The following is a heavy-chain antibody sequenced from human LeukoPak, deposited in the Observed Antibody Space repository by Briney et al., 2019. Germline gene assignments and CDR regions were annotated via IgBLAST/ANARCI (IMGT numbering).Heavy chain of an antibody. D-gene: IGHD3-22*01. J-gene: IGHJ4*02. V-gene: IGHV4-59*01. CDR1: GGSIGSYY. Sequence: SETLSLTCAVSGGSIGSYYWSWIRQPPGKGLEWIGYISYTGSTNYNPSLKSRVTMSEDTSKNHFSLELSSVTAADTAIYYCARSYDSGGHFYGVFDYWGQGTLVTVSS. CDR3: ARSYDSGGHFYGVFDY. CDR2: ISYTGST.